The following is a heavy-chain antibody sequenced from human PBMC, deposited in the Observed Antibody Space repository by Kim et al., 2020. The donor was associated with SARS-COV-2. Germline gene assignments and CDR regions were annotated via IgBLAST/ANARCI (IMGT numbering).Heavy chain of an antibody. V-gene: IGHV4-39*01. D-gene: IGHD6-13*01. J-gene: IGHJ5*02. Sequence: ETLSLTCTVSGGSISSSSYYWGWIRQPPGKGLEWIGSIYYSGSTYYNPSLKSRVTISVDTSKNQFSLKLSSVTAADTAVYYCARRTAAAKSWFDPWGQGTLVTVSS. CDR1: GGSISSSSYY. CDR3: ARRTAAAKSWFDP. CDR2: IYYSGST.